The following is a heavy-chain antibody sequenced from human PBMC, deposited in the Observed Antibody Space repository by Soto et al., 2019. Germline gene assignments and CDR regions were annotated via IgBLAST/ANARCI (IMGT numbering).Heavy chain of an antibody. Sequence: QLQLQESGSGLVKPSQTLSLTCAVSGGSISRGGYSWRWSRQPPGKVMAWIGYIYHSGSTYYNPSLKSRVTIAVDRSKNQFSLKLSSVTAADTSVYYCARQDQGYDFWSGQGWFDPWGQGTLVTVSS. D-gene: IGHD3-3*01. CDR2: IYHSGST. CDR3: ARQDQGYDFWSGQGWFDP. CDR1: GGSISRGGYS. V-gene: IGHV4-30-2*01. J-gene: IGHJ5*02.